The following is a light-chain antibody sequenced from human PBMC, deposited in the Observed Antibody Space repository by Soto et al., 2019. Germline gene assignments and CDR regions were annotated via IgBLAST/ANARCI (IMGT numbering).Light chain of an antibody. V-gene: IGLV2-14*01. CDR3: SSYTSSSTLV. CDR1: SSDVGGYNY. J-gene: IGLJ1*01. Sequence: QSVLTQPASVSGSPGQSITISCTGTSSDVGGYNYVSWYQHHPGKAPKFMIYEVTHRPSGVSHRFSGSKSGNTASLTISGLQAEDEADYYCSSYTSSSTLVFGTGTKLTVL. CDR2: EVT.